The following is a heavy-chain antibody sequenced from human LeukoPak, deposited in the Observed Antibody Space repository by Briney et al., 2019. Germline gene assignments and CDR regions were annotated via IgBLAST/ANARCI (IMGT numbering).Heavy chain of an antibody. CDR2: ISAYNGNT. V-gene: IGHV1-18*01. CDR3: VSHGHQRTFDY. CDR1: GYTFTSYG. Sequence: WASVKVSCKASGYTFTSYGISWVRQAPGEGLEWMGWISAYNGNTNYAQKLQGRVTMTTDTSTSTAYMGLRSLRSDDTAVYYWVSHGHQRTFDYWGQGTLVTVSS. J-gene: IGHJ4*02.